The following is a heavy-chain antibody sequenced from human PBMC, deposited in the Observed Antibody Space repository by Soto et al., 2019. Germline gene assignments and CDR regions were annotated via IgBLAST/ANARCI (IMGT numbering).Heavy chain of an antibody. V-gene: IGHV1-18*01. D-gene: IGHD3-10*01. J-gene: IGHJ6*02. CDR3: ARWAAAGNYYGSGSPHGMDV. CDR2: ISAYNGNT. CDR1: GYTFTSYG. Sequence: QVPLVQSGAEVKKPGASVKVSCKASGYTFTSYGISWVRQAPGQGLEWMGWISAYNGNTNYAQKLQGRVTMTTDTSTSTAYMELRSLRSDDTAVYYCARWAAAGNYYGSGSPHGMDVWGQGTTVTVSS.